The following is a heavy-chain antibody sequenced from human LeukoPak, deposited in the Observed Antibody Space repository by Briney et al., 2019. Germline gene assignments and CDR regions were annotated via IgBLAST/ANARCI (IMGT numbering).Heavy chain of an antibody. CDR3: ARDQAPSFSGGHYDAFDI. D-gene: IGHD1-26*01. V-gene: IGHV3-23*01. J-gene: IGHJ3*02. Sequence: GGSLRLSCAASGFTFNSYAMTWVRQAPGKGLEWVSTISGSGGRTYYADSVKGRFTISRDDSKNTLYMQMNSLRAEDTAVYYCARDQAPSFSGGHYDAFDIWGQGTVVTVSS. CDR1: GFTFNSYA. CDR2: ISGSGGRT.